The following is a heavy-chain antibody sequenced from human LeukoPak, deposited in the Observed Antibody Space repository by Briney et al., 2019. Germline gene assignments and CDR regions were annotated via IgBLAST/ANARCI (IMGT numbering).Heavy chain of an antibody. D-gene: IGHD3-10*01. V-gene: IGHV5-51*01. J-gene: IGHJ4*02. CDR3: ASYGSGAPTTDYFDY. CDR1: GYSFTSYW. CDR2: IYPGDSDT. Sequence: GESLKISCKGSGYSFTSYWIGWVRQMPGKGLEWMGIIYPGDSDTRYSPSFQGQVTISADKSISTAYLQWSSLKASDTAMYYCASYGSGAPTTDYFDYWGQGTLVTVSS.